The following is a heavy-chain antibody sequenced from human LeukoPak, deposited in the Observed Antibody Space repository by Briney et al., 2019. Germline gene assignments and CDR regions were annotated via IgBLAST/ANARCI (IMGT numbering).Heavy chain of an antibody. CDR3: ARGLAERREEIYYFDY. D-gene: IGHD1-1*01. V-gene: IGHV4-30-2*01. Sequence: SQTLSLTCAVSGGSINSGGYSWSWIRQPPGKGLEWIGYIYHSGSTYYNPSLKSRVTISVDTSKNQFSLKLSSVTAADTAVYYCARGLAERREEIYYFDYWGQGTLVTVSS. CDR2: IYHSGST. CDR1: GGSINSGGYS. J-gene: IGHJ4*02.